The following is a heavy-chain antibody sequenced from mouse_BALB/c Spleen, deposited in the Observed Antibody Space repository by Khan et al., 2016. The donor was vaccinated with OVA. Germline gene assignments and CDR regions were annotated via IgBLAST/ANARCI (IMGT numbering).Heavy chain of an antibody. Sequence: LVESGPELKKPGETVKISCKASGYTFTNYGMNWVKQAPGKGLKWMGWINTYTGEPTYADDYKGRVAFSLETSASTAYLKINNIKKEDTATCFWARSNGYYWFAYWGQGTLVTVSA. CDR3: ARSNGYYWFAY. D-gene: IGHD2-3*01. CDR2: INTYTGEP. J-gene: IGHJ3*01. V-gene: IGHV9-3-1*01. CDR1: GYTFTNYG.